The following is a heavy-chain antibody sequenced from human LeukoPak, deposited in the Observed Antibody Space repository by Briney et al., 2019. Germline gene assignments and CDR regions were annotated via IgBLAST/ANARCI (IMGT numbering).Heavy chain of an antibody. CDR1: GYTFTGYY. V-gene: IGHV1-2*02. D-gene: IGHD5-24*01. CDR3: ARGGDGYKLDFDY. CDR2: INPNSGGT. Sequence: ASVKVSCKASGYTFTGYYMHWVRQAPGQGLEWMGWINPNSGGTNYAQKFQGRVTITADKSTSTAYMELSSLRSEDTAVYYCARGGDGYKLDFDYWGQGTLVTVSS. J-gene: IGHJ4*02.